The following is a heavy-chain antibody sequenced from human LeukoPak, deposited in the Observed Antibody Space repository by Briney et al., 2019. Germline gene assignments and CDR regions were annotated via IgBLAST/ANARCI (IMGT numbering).Heavy chain of an antibody. D-gene: IGHD3-22*01. CDR2: VSTDGTIK. CDR3: VQEFNHNQWFFDI. Sequence: GGSLRLSCAASGFTFSSYNMNWVRQAPGKGLEWVAVVSTDGTIKYYADSMKGRFTVSRDNSKNTVDLQMNSLRVEDTALYFCVQEFNHNQWFFDIWGRGTLVTVSS. J-gene: IGHJ2*01. CDR1: GFTFSSYN. V-gene: IGHV3-30*18.